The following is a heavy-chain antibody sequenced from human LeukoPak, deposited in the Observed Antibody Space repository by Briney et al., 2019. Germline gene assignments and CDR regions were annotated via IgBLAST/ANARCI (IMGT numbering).Heavy chain of an antibody. D-gene: IGHD3-10*01. CDR3: ARTYYYDSESDNWFDP. Sequence: GGSLRLSCAASGFTFSDYYMSWIRQAPGKGLEWVSYISSSGSTIYYADSVKGRFTISRDNAKNSLYLQMNSLRSEDTAVYYCARTYYYDSESDNWFDPWGQGTLVTVSS. V-gene: IGHV3-11*01. J-gene: IGHJ5*02. CDR2: ISSSGSTI. CDR1: GFTFSDYY.